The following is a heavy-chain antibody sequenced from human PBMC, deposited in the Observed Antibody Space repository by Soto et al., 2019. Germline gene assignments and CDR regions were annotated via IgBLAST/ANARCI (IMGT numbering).Heavy chain of an antibody. Sequence: XESLKVSWKTSEYIFTNFWIGWVRQMPGKGLEWMGSIHPSDSETRYSPSFQGQVTISGDKSIFTAYLQWSSLKASDTAIYYCARSVATTSMWAYDICGQRTMVTVSS. CDR3: ARSVATTSMWAYDI. CDR1: EYIFTNFW. D-gene: IGHD1-1*01. J-gene: IGHJ3*02. V-gene: IGHV5-51*01. CDR2: IHPSDSET.